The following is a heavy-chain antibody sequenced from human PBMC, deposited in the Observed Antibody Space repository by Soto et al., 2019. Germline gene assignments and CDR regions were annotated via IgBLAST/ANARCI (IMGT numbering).Heavy chain of an antibody. CDR2: ISYDGSNK. J-gene: IGHJ4*02. CDR1: GFTFSSYG. D-gene: IGHD6-19*01. Sequence: GGSLRLSCAASGFTFSSYGMHWVRQAPGKGLEWVAVISYDGSNKYYADSVKGRFTISRDNSKNTLYLQMNSLRAEDTAVYYCAKLSGPVAGTAVWDYWGQGTLVTVS. V-gene: IGHV3-30*18. CDR3: AKLSGPVAGTAVWDY.